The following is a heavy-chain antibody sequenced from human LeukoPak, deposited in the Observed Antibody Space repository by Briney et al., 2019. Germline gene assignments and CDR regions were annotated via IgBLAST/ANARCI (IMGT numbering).Heavy chain of an antibody. CDR1: GYTFTSYD. CDR2: MDPNSGNT. D-gene: IGHD3-16*01. Sequence: GASVKVSCKASGYTFTSYDIYWVRQATGQGLKWMEWMDPNSGNTGYAQKSPGRVTMTRNTYTSTAYLALSSRRFAAPALAYCARGGGGFMNTCRGSSYPDNWGQETLVAVS. CDR3: ARGGGGFMNTCRGSSYPDN. J-gene: IGHJ4*02. V-gene: IGHV1-8*02.